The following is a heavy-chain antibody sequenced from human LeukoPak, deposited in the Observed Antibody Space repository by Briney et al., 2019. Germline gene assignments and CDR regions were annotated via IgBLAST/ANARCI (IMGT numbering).Heavy chain of an antibody. CDR1: EITFRSYW. CDR3: ARHSAPGTWWFDP. J-gene: IGHJ5*02. V-gene: IGHV3-7*03. CDR2: TNQDGSVK. Sequence: GGSLRLSCTASEITFRSYWMSWARQAPGEGLEWVAITNQDGSVKTYVDSVKGRFTISRDNTKNTLYLQMNDLRAEDTALYHCARHSAPGTWWFDPWGQGTLVTVPS. D-gene: IGHD1-26*01.